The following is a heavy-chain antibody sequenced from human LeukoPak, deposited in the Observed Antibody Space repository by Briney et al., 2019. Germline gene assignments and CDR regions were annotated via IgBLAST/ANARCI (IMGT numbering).Heavy chain of an antibody. CDR1: GYTFTSYY. D-gene: IGHD2/OR15-2a*01. V-gene: IGHV1-46*01. J-gene: IGHJ4*02. CDR3: ARHQGAGEYPFDY. CDR2: INPSDGST. Sequence: ASVKVSCKASGYTFTSYYMHWVRQAPGQGLQWVGIINPSDGSTTYAQKFQGRVSMTRDTSASTVYMELSSLRSEDMAVYYCARHQGAGEYPFDYWGQGTLVTVSS.